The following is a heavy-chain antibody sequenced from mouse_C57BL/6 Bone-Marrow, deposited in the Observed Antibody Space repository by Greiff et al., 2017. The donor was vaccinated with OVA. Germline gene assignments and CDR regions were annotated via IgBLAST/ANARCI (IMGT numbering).Heavy chain of an antibody. CDR2: ISYDGSN. CDR3: AREWLPPYAMDD. V-gene: IGHV3-6*01. D-gene: IGHD2-2*01. CDR1: GYSITSGYY. Sequence: EVKVEESGPGLVKPSQSLSLTCSVTGYSITSGYYWNWIRQFPGNKLEWMGYISYDGSNNYNPSLKNRISITRDTSKNQFFLKLNSVTTEDTATYYCAREWLPPYAMDDWGQGTSVTVSS. J-gene: IGHJ4*01.